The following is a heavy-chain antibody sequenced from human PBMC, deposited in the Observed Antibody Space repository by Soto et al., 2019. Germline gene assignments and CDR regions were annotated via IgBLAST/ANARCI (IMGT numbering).Heavy chain of an antibody. CDR1: GYTFTSYY. J-gene: IGHJ6*03. V-gene: IGHV1-46*03. CDR3: ARVGGYYYGSGSYYRSYYYHYMDV. CDR2: INPSGGST. Sequence: ASVKVSCKASGYTFTSYYMHWVRQAPGQGLEWMGIINPSGGSTSYAQKFQGRVTMTRDTSTSTVYMELSSLRSEDTAVYYCARVGGYYYGSGSYYRSYYYHYMDVWGKGTTVTVSS. D-gene: IGHD3-10*01.